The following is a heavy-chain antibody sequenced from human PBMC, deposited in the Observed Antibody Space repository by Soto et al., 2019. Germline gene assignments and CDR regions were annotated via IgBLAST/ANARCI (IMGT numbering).Heavy chain of an antibody. D-gene: IGHD2-21*01. J-gene: IGHJ5*02. Sequence: PSETLSLTCSVSGGSISTSRSYWAWIRQPPGKGLEWLANIFYSGSTFYNPSLASRVSVSVDTSKNEFSLKLRSVTAADMAVYYCARQPTTGDTDLWFDPWGQGTLVTVSS. CDR2: IFYSGST. CDR3: ARQPTTGDTDLWFDP. V-gene: IGHV4-39*01. CDR1: GGSISTSRSY.